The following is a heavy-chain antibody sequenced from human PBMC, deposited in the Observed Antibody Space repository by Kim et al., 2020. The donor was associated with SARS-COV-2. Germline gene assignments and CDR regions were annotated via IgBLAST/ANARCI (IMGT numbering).Heavy chain of an antibody. D-gene: IGHD3-9*01. CDR3: ARGGLRYFDWLLPTDY. J-gene: IGHJ4*02. Sequence: ASVKVSCKASGYTFTSYGISWVRQAPGQGLEWMGWISAYNGNTNYAQKLQGRVTMTTDTSTSTAYMELRSLRSDDTAVYYCARGGLRYFDWLLPTDYWGQGTLVTVSS. CDR2: ISAYNGNT. V-gene: IGHV1-18*01. CDR1: GYTFTSYG.